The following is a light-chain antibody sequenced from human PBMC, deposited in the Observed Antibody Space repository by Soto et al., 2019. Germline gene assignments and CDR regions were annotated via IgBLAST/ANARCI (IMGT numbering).Light chain of an antibody. V-gene: IGKV3-15*01. J-gene: IGKJ4*01. Sequence: EIVMTQSPATLSVSPGERATLSCRASQSIRGSLAWYQQKPGQAPRLLIYDASTGATSIPARFSGSGSGTEFTLTISSLQSEDFAVYYCQQYNKWPLTFGGGTKVDIK. CDR3: QQYNKWPLT. CDR1: QSIRGS. CDR2: DAS.